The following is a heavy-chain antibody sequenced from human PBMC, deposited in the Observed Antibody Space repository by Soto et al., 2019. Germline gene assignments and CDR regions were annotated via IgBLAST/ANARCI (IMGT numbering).Heavy chain of an antibody. CDR3: VREPKLVPLRFDY. J-gene: IGHJ4*02. D-gene: IGHD2-8*02. Sequence: PSETLSLTCTVSGGSISSGGYYWSWIRQHPGKGLEWIGYIYYSGSTYYNPSLKSRVTISVDTSKNQFSLKLSSVTAADTALYYCVREPKLVPLRFDYWGQGTLVTSPQ. CDR2: IYYSGST. CDR1: GGSISSGGYY. V-gene: IGHV4-31*03.